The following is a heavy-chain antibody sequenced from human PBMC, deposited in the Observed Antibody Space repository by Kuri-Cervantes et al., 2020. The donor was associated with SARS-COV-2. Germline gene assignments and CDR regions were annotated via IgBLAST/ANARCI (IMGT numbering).Heavy chain of an antibody. D-gene: IGHD4-17*01. V-gene: IGHV3-7*05. CDR1: GFTFSSYW. CDR3: ARERCGDYVSPYQYYGMDV. Sequence: GESLKISCAASGFTFSSYWMTWVRQAPGKGLEWVANIKEDGSEKHYVESVKGRFTISRDSSKNMLYLQMNSLRAEDTAVYYCARERCGDYVSPYQYYGMDVWGQGTTVTVSS. CDR2: IKEDGSEK. J-gene: IGHJ6*02.